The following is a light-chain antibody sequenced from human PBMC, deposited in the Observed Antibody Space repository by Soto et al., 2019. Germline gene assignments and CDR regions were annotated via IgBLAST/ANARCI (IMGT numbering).Light chain of an antibody. CDR1: TSNIGSDY. V-gene: IGLV1-51*02. J-gene: IGLJ2*01. Sequence: QSVLTQPPSVSAAPGQRVTISCSGSTSNIGSDYFSWYQQLPGTAPKLLIYENNKRPSGIPDRFSGSKSGTSATLGITGLQTGDEADYYCAAWDKSLSGGVFGGGTKVTVL. CDR2: ENN. CDR3: AAWDKSLSGGV.